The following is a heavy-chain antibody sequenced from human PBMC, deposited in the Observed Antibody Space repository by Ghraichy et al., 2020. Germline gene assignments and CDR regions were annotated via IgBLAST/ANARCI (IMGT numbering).Heavy chain of an antibody. CDR3: AKDGGWSSDY. CDR2: IKPNGGEK. V-gene: IGHV3-7*04. D-gene: IGHD1-26*01. Sequence: GESLRLSCVASGFNFNKHWMNLVRQAPGKGLEWVAIIKPNGGEKYYVDSVKGRFTISRDNVGNSLYLQMNSLKVEDTAVYYCAKDGGWSSDYWGQGTLVTVSS. J-gene: IGHJ4*02. CDR1: GFNFNKHW.